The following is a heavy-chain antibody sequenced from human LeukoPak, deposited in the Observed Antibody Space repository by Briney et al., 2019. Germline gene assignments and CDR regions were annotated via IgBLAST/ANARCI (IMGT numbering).Heavy chain of an antibody. Sequence: GGSLRLSCAPSEFTFSRQGMHWVRQAPGKGLEWVAIISNDGSRKYYAHSVEGRFTISRDNSKNTLYLQMDSLRAEDTAVYYCARDRAWNYFDYWGQGTLVTVSS. J-gene: IGHJ4*02. D-gene: IGHD3-3*01. CDR3: ARDRAWNYFDY. V-gene: IGHV3-30*03. CDR2: ISNDGSRK. CDR1: EFTFSRQG.